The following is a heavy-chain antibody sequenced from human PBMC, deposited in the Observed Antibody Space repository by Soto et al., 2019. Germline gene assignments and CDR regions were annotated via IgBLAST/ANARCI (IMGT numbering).Heavy chain of an antibody. V-gene: IGHV4-31*11. Sequence: PSETLSLTCAVSGCSISSGGYYWSWIRQHPGKGLEWIGYIYYSGSTYYNPSLKSRVTISVDTSKNQFSLKLSSVTVADTAVYYCARDPTSYYYDSSALGAHAFDIWGQGTMVTVSS. CDR1: GCSISSGGYY. CDR2: IYYSGST. J-gene: IGHJ3*02. D-gene: IGHD3-22*01. CDR3: ARDPTSYYYDSSALGAHAFDI.